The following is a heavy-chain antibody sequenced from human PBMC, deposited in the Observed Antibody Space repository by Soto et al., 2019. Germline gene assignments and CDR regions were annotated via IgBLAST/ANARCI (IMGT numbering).Heavy chain of an antibody. J-gene: IGHJ5*02. V-gene: IGHV4-30-4*01. CDR3: ARDRGYCSGGSCYGDWFDP. CDR2: IYYSGST. Sequence: PSETLSLTCTVSGGSISSGDYYWSWIRQPPGKGLEWIGYIYYSGSTYYNPSLKSRVTISVDTSKNQFSLKLSSVTAADTAVYYCARDRGYCSGGSCYGDWFDPWGQGTLVTVSS. CDR1: GGSISSGDYY. D-gene: IGHD2-15*01.